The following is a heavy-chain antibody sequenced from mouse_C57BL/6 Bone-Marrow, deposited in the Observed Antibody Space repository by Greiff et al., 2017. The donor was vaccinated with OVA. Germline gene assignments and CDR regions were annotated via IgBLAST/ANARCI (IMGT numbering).Heavy chain of an antibody. D-gene: IGHD6-5*01. CDR2: IDPSDSYT. J-gene: IGHJ4*01. CDR1: GYTFTSYW. CDR3: ARLWTLYYYAMDY. V-gene: IGHV1-69*01. Sequence: QVQLQQPGAELVMPGASVKLSCKASGYTFTSYWMHWVKQRPGQGLEWIGEIDPSDSYTNYNQKFKGKSTLTVDKSSSTTYMQLSSLTSEDSAVYYCARLWTLYYYAMDYWGQGTSVTVSS.